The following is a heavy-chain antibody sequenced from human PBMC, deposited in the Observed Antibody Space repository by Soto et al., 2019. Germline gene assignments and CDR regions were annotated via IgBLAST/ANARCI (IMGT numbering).Heavy chain of an antibody. Sequence: GGSLRLSCAASGFTFSNFWMSWVRQAPGKGLEWVAHIKQDGSAKYYVDSVKGRFTISRDNTKNSLYLQMNSLRAEDTALYYCAKDVSALDYWGQGTLVTGSS. CDR2: IKQDGSAK. CDR1: GFTFSNFW. J-gene: IGHJ4*02. CDR3: AKDVSALDY. V-gene: IGHV3-7*01.